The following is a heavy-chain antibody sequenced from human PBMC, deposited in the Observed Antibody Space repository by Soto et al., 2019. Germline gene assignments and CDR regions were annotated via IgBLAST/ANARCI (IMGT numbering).Heavy chain of an antibody. CDR3: AKEAGYSGGGHDAFDI. Sequence: GGSLRLSCAASGFTFNTYSMSWVRQAPGKGLEWVSYISSSSNTIYYADSVKGRFTISRDNSKNTAYLQMNSLGAEDTAVYYCAKEAGYSGGGHDAFDIWGQGTMVTVSS. CDR1: GFTFNTYS. V-gene: IGHV3-48*01. CDR2: ISSSSNTI. J-gene: IGHJ3*02. D-gene: IGHD6-19*01.